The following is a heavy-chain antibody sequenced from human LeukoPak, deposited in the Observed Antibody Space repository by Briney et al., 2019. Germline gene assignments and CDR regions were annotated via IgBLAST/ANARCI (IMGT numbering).Heavy chain of an antibody. D-gene: IGHD1-26*01. Sequence: ASVKVSCKASGYTFTSYGISWVRQAPGQGLEWMGWISAYNGNTNYALKLQGRVTKTTDTSTSTAYMELRSLRSDDTAVYYCARVGMSGSYSDYWGQGTLVTVSS. CDR2: ISAYNGNT. V-gene: IGHV1-18*01. CDR3: ARVGMSGSYSDY. CDR1: GYTFTSYG. J-gene: IGHJ4*02.